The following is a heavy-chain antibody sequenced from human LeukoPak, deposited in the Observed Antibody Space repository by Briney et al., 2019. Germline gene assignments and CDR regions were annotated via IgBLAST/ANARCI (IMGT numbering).Heavy chain of an antibody. CDR3: ARGSDSWNLGYQLDY. CDR2: INPSGGST. J-gene: IGHJ4*02. V-gene: IGHV1-46*01. D-gene: IGHD1-7*01. Sequence: ASVKVSCKVSGYTLTELSMHWVRQAPGQGLEWMGIINPSGGSTSYAQKFQGRVTMTRDTSTSTVYMELSSLRSEDTAVYYCARGSDSWNLGYQLDYWGQGTLVTVSS. CDR1: GYTLTELS.